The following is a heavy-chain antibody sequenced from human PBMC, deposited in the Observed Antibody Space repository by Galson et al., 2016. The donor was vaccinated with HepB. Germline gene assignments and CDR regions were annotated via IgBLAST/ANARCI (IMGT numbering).Heavy chain of an antibody. CDR3: ARGYDYGAPKGDF. CDR2: ISSSSYYI. CDR1: GFTFSSYS. Sequence: SLRLSCAASGFTFSSYSMNWVRQAPGKGLEWVSSISSSSYYISYADSVKGRFTISRDNAKNSLYLQMNNLRAQDTAVYYCARGYDYGAPKGDFWGQGTLVTVSS. V-gene: IGHV3-21*01. J-gene: IGHJ4*02. D-gene: IGHD4-17*01.